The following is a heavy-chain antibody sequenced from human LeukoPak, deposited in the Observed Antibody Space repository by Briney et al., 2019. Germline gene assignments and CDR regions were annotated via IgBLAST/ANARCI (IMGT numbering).Heavy chain of an antibody. J-gene: IGHJ6*03. Sequence: GGSLRLSCAASGFTFSTYNMNWVRQSPGKGLEWVSSISSGSNYIYYGDSVKGRFTIYRDNAKTSLFLQMDSLRVEDTAVYYCVREVTGYVPNGGDYYYYYMDVWGKGTTVTVSS. CDR3: VREVTGYVPNGGDYYYYYMDV. V-gene: IGHV3-21*06. D-gene: IGHD3-10*02. CDR1: GFTFSTYN. CDR2: ISSGSNYI.